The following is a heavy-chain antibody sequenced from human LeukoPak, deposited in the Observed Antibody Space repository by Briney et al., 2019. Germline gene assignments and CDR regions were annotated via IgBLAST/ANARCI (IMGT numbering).Heavy chain of an antibody. Sequence: SVKVSCKASGFTFTSSAVQWVRQARGQRLEWIGWIVVGSGNTNYAQKFQERVTITRDMSTSTAYMELSSLRSEDTAVYYCAAAPPIAAAGVYYYYYYMDVWGKGTTVTVSS. CDR1: GFTFTSSA. J-gene: IGHJ6*03. CDR3: AAAPPIAAAGVYYYYYYMDV. V-gene: IGHV1-58*01. D-gene: IGHD6-13*01. CDR2: IVVGSGNT.